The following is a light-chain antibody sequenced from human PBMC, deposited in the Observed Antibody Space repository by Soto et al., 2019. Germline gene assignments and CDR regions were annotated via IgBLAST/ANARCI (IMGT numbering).Light chain of an antibody. CDR3: SSYAKSATYV. CDR1: TSDVGTYDL. J-gene: IGLJ1*01. Sequence: QSVLTQPASVSGSPGQSITLSCTGTTSDVGTYDLVSWYQQHPGKAPKLMIYEVDKRTSGMSGRFSGSKSGNATSLTISALQPEDEADYYCSSYAKSATYVFGTGTKLTVL. V-gene: IGLV2-23*02. CDR2: EVD.